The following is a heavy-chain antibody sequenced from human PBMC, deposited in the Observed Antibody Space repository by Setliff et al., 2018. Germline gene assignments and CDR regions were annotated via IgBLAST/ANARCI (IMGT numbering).Heavy chain of an antibody. CDR3: ARVPSYGSGSFYYYYYGMDV. Sequence: LRLSCAASGFTFSSYWMSWVRQAPGKGLEWVANIKQDGGEKFYVDSVKGRFTISRDNAKNSLYLQMNSLRAEDTAVYYCARVPSYGSGSFYYYYYGMDVWGQGTTVTVSS. D-gene: IGHD3-10*01. CDR1: GFTFSSYW. V-gene: IGHV3-7*03. J-gene: IGHJ6*02. CDR2: IKQDGGEK.